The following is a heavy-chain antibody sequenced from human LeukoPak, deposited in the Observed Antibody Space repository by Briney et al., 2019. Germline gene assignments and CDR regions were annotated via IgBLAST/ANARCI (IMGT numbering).Heavy chain of an antibody. CDR1: GGSINSDNFY. V-gene: IGHV4-39*07. CDR2: VYYGGLP. J-gene: IGHJ5*02. Sequence: PSETLSLTCTVSGGSINSDNFYWVWIRQPPGKGLEWIGSVYYGGLPYYNPSLTSRVTMSVDTSKNQFSLSLSSVTAADTAVYYCARVNDCSSSSCFTSWFEPWGQGTLVTVSS. D-gene: IGHD2-2*02. CDR3: ARVNDCSSSSCFTSWFEP.